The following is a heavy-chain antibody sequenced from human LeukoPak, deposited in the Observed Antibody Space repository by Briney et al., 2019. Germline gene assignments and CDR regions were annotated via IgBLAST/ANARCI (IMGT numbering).Heavy chain of an antibody. CDR2: ISNNGGYT. V-gene: IGHV3-23*01. CDR3: AKQLGYCSDGSCYFPY. J-gene: IGHJ4*02. Sequence: GGSLRLSCAASGFTVSSSYMSWVRQAPGKGLEWVSAISNNGGYTYYADSVLGRFTISRDNSKSTLCLQMNSLRAEDTAVYYCAKQLGYCSDGSCYFPYWGQGTLVTVSS. D-gene: IGHD2-15*01. CDR1: GFTVSSSY.